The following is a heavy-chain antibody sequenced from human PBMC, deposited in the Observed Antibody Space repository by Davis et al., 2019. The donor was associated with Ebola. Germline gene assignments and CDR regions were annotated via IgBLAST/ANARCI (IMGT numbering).Heavy chain of an antibody. CDR3: VRPGRGGYNPLLSCFDY. V-gene: IGHV4-59*08. Sequence: MPSETLSLTCTVSGVSISRHCWSWIRQPPGKRLQWIGYICDTRSPYYNPSVKNRVTITVDTSKNQFSLRLDSVTDADTAVFYGVRPGRGGYNPLLSCFDYCGQGALDTVSS. D-gene: IGHD5-24*01. J-gene: IGHJ4*02. CDR2: ICDTRSP. CDR1: GVSISRHC.